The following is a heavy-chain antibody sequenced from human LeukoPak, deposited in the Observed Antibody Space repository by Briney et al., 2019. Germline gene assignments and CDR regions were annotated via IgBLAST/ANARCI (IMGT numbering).Heavy chain of an antibody. V-gene: IGHV4-4*07. CDR2: IHTSGFT. D-gene: IGHD3-10*01. CDR3: ARDLGQRAAFDY. CDR1: GVSISSYY. J-gene: IGHJ4*02. Sequence: SETLSLTCTVSGVSISSYYWNWIRQPAGKGLEWIGRIHTSGFTNYNPSLKSRVTMSVDTSKNQFSLKVTSVTAADTAVYYCARDLGQRAAFDYWGQGTLVTVSS.